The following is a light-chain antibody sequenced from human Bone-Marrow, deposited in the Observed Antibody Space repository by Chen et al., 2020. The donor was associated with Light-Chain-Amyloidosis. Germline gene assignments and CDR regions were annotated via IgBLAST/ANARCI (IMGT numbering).Light chain of an antibody. CDR2: DAS. CDR1: QSISSW. CDR3: QQYNSYSWT. V-gene: IGKV1-5*01. J-gene: IGKJ1*01. Sequence: DIQLSQSPSTLSDSVGDRVTITCRASQSISSWLAWYQQKPGKAPKLLIYDASSLESGVPSRFSGSGSGTEFTLTISSLQPDDFATYYCQQYNSYSWTFGQGTKVEIK.